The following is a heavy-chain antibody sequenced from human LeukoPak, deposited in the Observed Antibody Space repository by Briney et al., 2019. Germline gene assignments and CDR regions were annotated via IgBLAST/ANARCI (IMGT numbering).Heavy chain of an antibody. Sequence: GGSLRLSCAASGFTFSSYGMHWVRQAPGKGLEWVSYISSSGSTIYYADSVKGRFTISRDNAKNSLYLQMNSLRAEDTAVYYCARGLVVDYFDYWGQGTLVTVSS. V-gene: IGHV3-48*04. CDR1: GFTFSSYG. D-gene: IGHD2-8*02. CDR2: ISSSGSTI. J-gene: IGHJ4*02. CDR3: ARGLVVDYFDY.